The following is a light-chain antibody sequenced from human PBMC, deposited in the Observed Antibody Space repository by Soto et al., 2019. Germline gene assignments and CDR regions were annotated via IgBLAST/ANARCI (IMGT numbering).Light chain of an antibody. CDR3: QQYYSTRT. Sequence: DIVMTQSPDSLAVSLGARATINCKSSQSVLYSSNNKNYLAWYQQKPGQPPKLLIYWASTRESGVPDRFSGSGSGTDFTLTISSLQAEDVAVYYCQQYYSTRTF. CDR2: WAS. V-gene: IGKV4-1*01. J-gene: IGKJ1*01. CDR1: QSVLYSSNNKNY.